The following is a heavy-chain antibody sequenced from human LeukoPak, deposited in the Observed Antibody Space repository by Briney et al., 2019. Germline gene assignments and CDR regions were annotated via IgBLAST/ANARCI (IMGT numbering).Heavy chain of an antibody. D-gene: IGHD3-22*01. Sequence: ASVKVSCKASGYTFTSYDINWGRQATGQGLEWMGGIIPIFGTTNYAQKFQGRVTITADKSTSTAYMELSSLRSEDTAVYYCASGYYYDSSGYYPYWYFDLWGRGTLVTVSS. CDR1: GYTFTSYD. V-gene: IGHV1-69*06. CDR3: ASGYYYDSSGYYPYWYFDL. CDR2: IIPIFGTT. J-gene: IGHJ2*01.